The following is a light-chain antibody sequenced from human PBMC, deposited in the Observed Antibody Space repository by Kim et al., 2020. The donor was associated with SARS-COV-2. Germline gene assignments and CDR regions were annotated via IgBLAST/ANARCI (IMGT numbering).Light chain of an antibody. J-gene: IGLJ2*01. Sequence: SELPQDPAVSVALGQTVRITCRGDSLRSYYATWYQQKAGQAPVLVIYGKNNRPSGIPDRFSGSSSGNTASLTITGAQAEDEADYYCKSRGASGNVVFGGGAQVTVL. CDR1: SLRSYY. CDR3: KSRGASGNVV. CDR2: GKN. V-gene: IGLV3-19*01.